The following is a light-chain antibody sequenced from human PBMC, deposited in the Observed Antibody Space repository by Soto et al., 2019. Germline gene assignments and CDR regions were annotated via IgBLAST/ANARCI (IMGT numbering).Light chain of an antibody. CDR3: QQYGSSPRT. CDR2: GIS. Sequence: EIVLTQSPATLSLSPGERATLSCRASQSVSSYLAWYQQKPGQAPRLLMYGISRRATGIPDRFSGSGSGTDFTLTISRLEPEDFAVYYCQQYGSSPRTFGQGTKVDIK. V-gene: IGKV3-20*01. J-gene: IGKJ1*01. CDR1: QSVSSY.